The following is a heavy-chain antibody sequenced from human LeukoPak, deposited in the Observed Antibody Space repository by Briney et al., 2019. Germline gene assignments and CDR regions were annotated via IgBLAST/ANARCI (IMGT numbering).Heavy chain of an antibody. V-gene: IGHV4-39*07. CDR3: ARVVAAGRYYYGMDV. J-gene: IGHJ6*02. CDR1: GGSISSSSYY. D-gene: IGHD2-15*01. CDR2: IYYSGST. Sequence: KPSETLSLTCTVSGGSISSSSYYWGWIRQPPGKGLEWIGSIYYSGSTYYNPSLKSRVTISVDTSKNQFSLKLSSVTAADTAVYYCARVVAAGRYYYGMDVWGQGTTVTVSS.